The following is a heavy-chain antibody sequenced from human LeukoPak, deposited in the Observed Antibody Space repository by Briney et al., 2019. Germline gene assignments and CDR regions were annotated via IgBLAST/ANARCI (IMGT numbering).Heavy chain of an antibody. V-gene: IGHV3-23*01. CDR2: IIGSGGST. CDR1: GFTFSSYA. Sequence: PGGSLRLSCAASGFTFSSYAMTWVRQAPGKGLEWVSIIIGSGGSTSYADSVKGRFTISRDNSKNTLYLQMNSLRAEDTALYYCAKPYSGTILTGWFDPWGQGTLVTVSS. CDR3: AKPYSGTILTGWFDP. D-gene: IGHD3-9*01. J-gene: IGHJ5*02.